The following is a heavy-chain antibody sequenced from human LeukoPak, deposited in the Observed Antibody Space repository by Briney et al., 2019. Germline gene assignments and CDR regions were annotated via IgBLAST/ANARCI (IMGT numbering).Heavy chain of an antibody. V-gene: IGHV1-46*01. D-gene: IGHD2-21*02. CDR3: AVGLLVTRALNDAFDI. Sequence: ASVKVSCKASGYTFTSYYMHWLRQAPGQGLEYMGIIDPSVATTSYAQNFQGRVTMTRDTSTSTVYMELSSLRSEDTAVYYCAVGLLVTRALNDAFDIWGQGTTVTVSS. CDR1: GYTFTSYY. J-gene: IGHJ3*02. CDR2: IDPSVATT.